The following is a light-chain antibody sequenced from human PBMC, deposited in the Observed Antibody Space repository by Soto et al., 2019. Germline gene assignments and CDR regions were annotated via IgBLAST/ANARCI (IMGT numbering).Light chain of an antibody. CDR2: AAS. CDR3: QQYASAPFS. J-gene: IGKJ3*01. CDR1: HSINTSS. Sequence: EIVLTQSPGTLSLSPGDRATLSCRAIHSINTSSLAWFQQKPGQAPRLLIYAASTRATGIPDRFSGSASETDFTLTINRLEPEDSEVYYCQQYASAPFSLGPGTKVDIK. V-gene: IGKV3-20*01.